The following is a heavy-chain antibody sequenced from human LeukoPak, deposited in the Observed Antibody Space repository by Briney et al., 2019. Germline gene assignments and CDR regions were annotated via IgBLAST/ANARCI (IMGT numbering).Heavy chain of an antibody. CDR3: ARSAVPRRNYFDY. V-gene: IGHV3-33*01. J-gene: IGHJ4*02. CDR1: GFTFSSYG. Sequence: GRSLRLSCAASGFTFSSYGMHWVRQAPGKGLEWVAVIWYDGSSKYYADSVKGRFTISRDNSKNTLYLQMNSLRAEDTAVYYCARSAVPRRNYFDYWGQGTLVTVSS. D-gene: IGHD6-6*01. CDR2: IWYDGSSK.